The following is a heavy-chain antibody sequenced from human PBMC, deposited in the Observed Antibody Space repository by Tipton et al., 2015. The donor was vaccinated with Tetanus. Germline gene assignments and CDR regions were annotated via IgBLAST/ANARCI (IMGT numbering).Heavy chain of an antibody. CDR1: GVSLKDAW. V-gene: IGHV3-15*01. CDR2: IKSEADAGAT. CDR3: AATSGSFDS. D-gene: IGHD1-26*01. Sequence: SGVSLKDAWMSWVRQAPGKGLEWVGHIKSEADAGATDYAAPVKGRCIISRDHVKSTLYLQMNSLKGEDTAVYYCAATSGSFDSWGQGTLVTVSS. J-gene: IGHJ4*02.